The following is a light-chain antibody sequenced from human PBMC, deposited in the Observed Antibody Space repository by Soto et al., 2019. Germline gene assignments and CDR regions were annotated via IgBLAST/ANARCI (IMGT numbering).Light chain of an antibody. CDR3: QLRSNWLLT. V-gene: IGKV3-11*01. J-gene: IGKJ4*01. Sequence: EIVLTQSPATLSLSPGERATLSCRASQSVSTFLAWYQQKPGQAPRLLIYDALNRATGIPARFSGSGSGTDFTLTISSLEPEDFAVYYCQLRSNWLLTFGGGTKVEI. CDR1: QSVSTF. CDR2: DAL.